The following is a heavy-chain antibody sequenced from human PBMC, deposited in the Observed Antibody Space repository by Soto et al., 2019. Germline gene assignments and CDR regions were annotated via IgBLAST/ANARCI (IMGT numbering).Heavy chain of an antibody. V-gene: IGHV4-4*02. CDR2: IYHSGST. CDR3: ARVRVTIFGVVNYYYYGMDV. CDR1: GGSISSSNW. Sequence: PSETLSLTCAVSGGSISSSNWWSWVRQPPGKGLEWIGEIYHSGSTNYNPSLKSRVTISVDKSKNQFSLKLSSVTAAETAVYYCARVRVTIFGVVNYYYYGMDVWGQGTKVTVCS. D-gene: IGHD3-3*01. J-gene: IGHJ6*02.